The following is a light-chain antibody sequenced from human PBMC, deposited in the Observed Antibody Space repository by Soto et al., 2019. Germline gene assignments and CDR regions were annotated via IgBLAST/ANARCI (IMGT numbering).Light chain of an antibody. J-gene: IGLJ3*02. CDR2: GNS. CDR1: SSNIGAGYG. Sequence: VVAQPPSVSGAPGQRVTISCTGSSSNIGAGYGVHWYQQLPGTAPKLLIYGNSNRPSGVPDRFSGSKSGTSASLAITGLQAEDEADYHCQSYDSSLSGWVFGGGTKLTVL. V-gene: IGLV1-40*01. CDR3: QSYDSSLSGWV.